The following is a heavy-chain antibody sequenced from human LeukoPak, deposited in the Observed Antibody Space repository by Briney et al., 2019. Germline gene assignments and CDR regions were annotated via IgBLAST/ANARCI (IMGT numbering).Heavy chain of an antibody. V-gene: IGHV4-39*01. D-gene: IGHD2-15*01. J-gene: IGHJ6*02. CDR2: TYYSTST. CDR3: ARHTCSSGRCYNYYPYGMDV. CDR1: GGSITSISHH. Sequence: PSETLSLTCTVSGGSITSISHHWGWIRQPPGKGLEWIGSTYYSTSTQYNPSLKRRVTISVDTSKNQFSLKLSSVPAADTAVYYCARHTCSSGRCYNYYPYGMDVWGQGTTVTVSS.